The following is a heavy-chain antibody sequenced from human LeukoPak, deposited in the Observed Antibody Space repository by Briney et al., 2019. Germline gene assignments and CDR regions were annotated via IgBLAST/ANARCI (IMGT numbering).Heavy chain of an antibody. V-gene: IGHV3-30*02. CDR2: IRYDGSNK. J-gene: IGHJ4*02. CDR1: GFTFSSYG. CDR3: AKDVKFSWPFYFDY. D-gene: IGHD5-12*01. Sequence: TGGSLRLSCAASGFTFSSYGMHWVRKAPGKGLEWVAFIRYDGSNKYYADSVKGRFTISRDNSKNTLYLQMNSLRAEDTAVYSCAKDVKFSWPFYFDYWGQGILVTVSS.